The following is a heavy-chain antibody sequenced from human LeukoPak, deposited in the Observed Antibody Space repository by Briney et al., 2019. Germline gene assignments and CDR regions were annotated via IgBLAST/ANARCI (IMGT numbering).Heavy chain of an antibody. CDR3: ARACSGGSCYARGAFDI. V-gene: IGHV4-39*07. Sequence: PSETLSLTCTVSGGSISSSSYYWGWIRQPPGKGLEWIGSIYYSGSTYYNPSLKSRVTISVDTSKNQFSLKLSSVTAADTAVYYCARACSGGSCYARGAFDIWGQGTMVTVSS. J-gene: IGHJ3*02. CDR1: GGSISSSSYY. D-gene: IGHD2-15*01. CDR2: IYYSGST.